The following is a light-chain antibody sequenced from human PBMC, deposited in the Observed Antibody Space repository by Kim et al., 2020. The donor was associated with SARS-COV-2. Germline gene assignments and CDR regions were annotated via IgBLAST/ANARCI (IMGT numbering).Light chain of an antibody. Sequence: SYELTQPPSVSVSPGQTASITCSGDTLGNKYACWYQQKPGQSPVLVIYQDSKRPSGIPERFSGSNSGKTATLTISGTQAIDEADYYCQAWDSSAAVVFGG. V-gene: IGLV3-1*01. J-gene: IGLJ2*01. CDR1: TLGNKY. CDR2: QDS. CDR3: QAWDSSAAVV.